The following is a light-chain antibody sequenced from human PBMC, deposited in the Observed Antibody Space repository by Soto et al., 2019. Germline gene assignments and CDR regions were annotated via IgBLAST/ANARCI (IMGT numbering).Light chain of an antibody. CDR3: SSYAGSNTNYV. V-gene: IGLV2-8*01. J-gene: IGLJ1*01. CDR2: EVS. Sequence: QSALTQPPSASGSPGQSVTISCTGTSSDVGGYNYVSWYQQHPGKAPKLMIYEVSKRPSGVPDRFSGSKSGNTASLTVSGLQAVDEADYYCSSYAGSNTNYVFGPGTKVTVL. CDR1: SSDVGGYNY.